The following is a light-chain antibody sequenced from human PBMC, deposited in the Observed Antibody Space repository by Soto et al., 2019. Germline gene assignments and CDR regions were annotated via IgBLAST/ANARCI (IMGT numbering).Light chain of an antibody. CDR2: SAS. CDR1: QTVSKF. J-gene: IGKJ1*01. Sequence: DVQMTQSPSSLSASVGDRVTIACRASQTVSKFVNWYQQKPGKVPDLLSYSASTLYSGVPSRFSGSGSGTDFTLTITNLQPEDFATYYCQQTYSLPRTFAQGTKVE. V-gene: IGKV1-39*01. CDR3: QQTYSLPRT.